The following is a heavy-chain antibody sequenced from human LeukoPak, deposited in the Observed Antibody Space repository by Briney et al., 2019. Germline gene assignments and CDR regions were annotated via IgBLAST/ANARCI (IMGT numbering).Heavy chain of an antibody. D-gene: IGHD2-2*01. V-gene: IGHV3-74*01. CDR1: GFTFSSYW. CDR3: ARRGVVPAAMGYYYYGMDV. Sequence: GGSLRLSCAASGFTFSSYWMHWVRQGPAKGLEWVAEIRGDENYSRYVDSVKGRFTISRDNAKNSLYLQMNSLRDEDTAVYYCARRGVVPAAMGYYYYGMDVWGQGTTVTVSS. J-gene: IGHJ6*02. CDR2: IRGDENYS.